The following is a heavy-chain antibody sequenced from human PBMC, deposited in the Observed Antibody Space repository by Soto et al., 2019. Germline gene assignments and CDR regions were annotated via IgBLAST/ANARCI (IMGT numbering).Heavy chain of an antibody. CDR3: AKDTEQWLESFDY. J-gene: IGHJ4*02. Sequence: EVQLVESGGGLVQPGRSLRLSCAASGFTFDDYAMHWVRQAPGKGLEWVSGISWNSGSIGYADSVKGRFTISRDNAKNSLYLQMYSLRAEDTALYYCAKDTEQWLESFDYWGQGTLVTVSS. CDR1: GFTFDDYA. D-gene: IGHD6-19*01. CDR2: ISWNSGSI. V-gene: IGHV3-9*01.